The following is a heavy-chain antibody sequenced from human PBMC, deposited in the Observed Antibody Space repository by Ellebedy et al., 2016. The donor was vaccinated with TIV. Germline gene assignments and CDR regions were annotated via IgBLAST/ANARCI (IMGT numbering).Heavy chain of an antibody. CDR2: ISGSGGST. J-gene: IGHJ6*02. Sequence: GGSLRLXXAASGFTFSSYAMSWVRQAPGKGLEWVSAISGSGGSTYYADSVKGRFTISRDNAKNSLYLQMNSLRAEDTAVYYCARVGRSYGRQFYYYGMDVWGQGTTVTVSS. CDR1: GFTFSSYA. D-gene: IGHD5-18*01. CDR3: ARVGRSYGRQFYYYGMDV. V-gene: IGHV3-23*01.